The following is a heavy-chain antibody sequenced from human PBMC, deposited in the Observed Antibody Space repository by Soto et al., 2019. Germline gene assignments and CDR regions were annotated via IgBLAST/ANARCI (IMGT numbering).Heavy chain of an antibody. V-gene: IGHV4-61*03. J-gene: IGHJ6*04. D-gene: IGHD3-3*02. CDR1: RGSGRSDNYY. CDR3: AREIPRFSNHCRPRAMDV. Sequence: SETLSLTCAVSRGSGRSDNYYWTWIRQTPGKGLEWLGFISNTGNTKYNPSLKSRVTISLDTSKNHFSLRLTPVTAADTAVYFCAREIPRFSNHCRPRAMDVSCKAISLTVS. CDR2: ISNTGNT.